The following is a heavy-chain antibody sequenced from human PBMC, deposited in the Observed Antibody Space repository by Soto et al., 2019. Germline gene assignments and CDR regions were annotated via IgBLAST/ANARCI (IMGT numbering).Heavy chain of an antibody. V-gene: IGHV1-3*01. J-gene: IGHJ4*02. D-gene: IGHD3-22*01. CDR1: GYTFTSYA. CDR2: INAGNGNT. CDR3: ASYYYDSSGYYYVLAY. Sequence: GASGKVSCKASGYTFTSYAMHWVRQAPGQRLEWMGWINAGNGNTKYSQKFQGRVTITRDTSASTAYMELSSLRSEDTAVYYCASYYYDSSGYYYVLAYWGQGSLVIGSS.